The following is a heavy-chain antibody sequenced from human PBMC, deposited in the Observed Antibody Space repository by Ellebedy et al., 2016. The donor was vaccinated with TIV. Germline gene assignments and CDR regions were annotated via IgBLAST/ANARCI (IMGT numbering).Heavy chain of an antibody. CDR2: ISYDGSNR. CDR1: GFTFSNYG. D-gene: IGHD6-19*01. V-gene: IGHV3-30*03. J-gene: IGHJ4*02. Sequence: GESLKISCAASGFTFSNYGIHWVRQAPGKGLEWVAVISYDGSNRYYADSVKGRFTISRDNSKNTLYLQMNSLRVEDKAVYYCARSYSSGTYWYYFDYWGQGILVTVSS. CDR3: ARSYSSGTYWYYFDY.